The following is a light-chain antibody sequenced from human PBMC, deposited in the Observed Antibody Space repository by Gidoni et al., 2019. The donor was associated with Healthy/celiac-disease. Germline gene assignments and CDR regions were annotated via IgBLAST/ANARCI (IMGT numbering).Light chain of an antibody. J-gene: IGKJ2*01. CDR2: AAS. CDR3: QQSYSTPYT. Sequence: DIQMTQSPSSLSASVGDRVTITCRASQSISSYLNWYQQKPGKAPKLLIYAASSLQSGVPSRISGSGSGTGFTLTISSLQPEDFATYYCQQSYSTPYTFGQGTKLEIK. V-gene: IGKV1-39*01. CDR1: QSISSY.